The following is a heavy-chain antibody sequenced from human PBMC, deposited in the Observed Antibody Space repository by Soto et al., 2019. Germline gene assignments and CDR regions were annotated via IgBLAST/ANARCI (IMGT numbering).Heavy chain of an antibody. D-gene: IGHD3-3*01. CDR1: GYSFTSYW. CDR3: ARRHDYDFWSGYYTRQYYFDY. Sequence: PGESLKISCKGSGYSFTSYWIGWVRQMPGKGQEWMGIIYPGDSDTRYSPSFQGQVTISADKSISTAYLQWSSLKASDTAMYYCARRHDYDFWSGYYTRQYYFDYWGQGTLVTV. J-gene: IGHJ4*02. CDR2: IYPGDSDT. V-gene: IGHV5-51*01.